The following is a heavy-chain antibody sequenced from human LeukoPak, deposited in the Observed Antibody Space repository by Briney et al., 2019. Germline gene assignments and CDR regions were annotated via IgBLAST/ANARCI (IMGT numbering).Heavy chain of an antibody. D-gene: IGHD3-16*01. J-gene: IGHJ6*02. V-gene: IGHV3-23*01. CDR1: GFTFSSYA. CDR2: ISGSGGST. CDR3: ARGATFGGTQGAYYYYGMDA. Sequence: PGGSLRLSCAASGFTFSSYAMSWVRQAPGKGLEWVSAISGSGGSTYYADSVKGRFTISRDNSKNTLYLQMNSLRAEDTAVYYCARGATFGGTQGAYYYYGMDAWGQGTTVTVSS.